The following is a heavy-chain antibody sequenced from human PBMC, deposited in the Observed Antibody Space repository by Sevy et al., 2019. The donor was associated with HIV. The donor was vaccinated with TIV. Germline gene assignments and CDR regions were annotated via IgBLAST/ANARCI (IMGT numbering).Heavy chain of an antibody. CDR2: ISGSGGGT. J-gene: IGHJ4*02. V-gene: IGHV3-23*01. CDR1: GFTFGSFA. D-gene: IGHD3-9*01. CDR3: AKGLFLRYFDH. Sequence: GGSLRLSCAASGFTFGSFAMSWFPQAPGKGLEWVSAISGSGGGTYYADSVKGRFTISRDNSKNTLYLQMNSLRAEDTAVYYCAKGLFLRYFDHWGQGTLVTVSS.